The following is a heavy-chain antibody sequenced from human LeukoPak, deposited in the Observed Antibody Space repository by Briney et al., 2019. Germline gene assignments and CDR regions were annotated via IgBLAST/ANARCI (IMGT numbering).Heavy chain of an antibody. J-gene: IGHJ6*03. CDR1: GFTFSNYG. V-gene: IGHV3-64*01. D-gene: IGHD6-6*01. Sequence: GGSLRLSCAASGFTFSNYGMHWVRQAPEKGLEHVSTISGNGGVTYYANSVKGRFTISRDNIKNTLYLQMGSLRAEDMAVYYCARDRGSSSYYYYYYMDVWGKGTTVTVSS. CDR3: ARDRGSSSYYYYYYMDV. CDR2: ISGNGGVT.